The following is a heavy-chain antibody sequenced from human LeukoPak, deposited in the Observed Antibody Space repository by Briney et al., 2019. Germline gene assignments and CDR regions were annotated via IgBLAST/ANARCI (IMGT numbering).Heavy chain of an antibody. CDR2: IKQDGSEK. J-gene: IGHJ5*02. CDR3: ARGGIITMIPFDP. V-gene: IGHV3-7*01. D-gene: IGHD3-22*01. CDR1: GFTFINAW. Sequence: AGGSLRLSCAASGFTFINAWMAWVRQAPGKGLEWVANIKQDGSEKYYVDSVKGRFTISRDNAKNSLYLQMNSLRAEDTAVYYCARGGIITMIPFDPWGQGTLVTVSS.